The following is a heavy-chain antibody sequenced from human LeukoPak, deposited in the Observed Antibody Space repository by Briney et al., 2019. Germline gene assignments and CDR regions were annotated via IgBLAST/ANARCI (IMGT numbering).Heavy chain of an antibody. J-gene: IGHJ5*02. CDR3: AKVPYGSGMFNNWFDP. Sequence: GGSLRLSCAASGFTFSSYAMSWVRQAPGKGLEWVSAISGSGGSTYYADSVKGRFTISRDNSKNTLYLQMNSLRAEDTAVYYCAKVPYGSGMFNNWFDPWGQGTLVTVSS. V-gene: IGHV3-23*01. CDR2: ISGSGGST. CDR1: GFTFSSYA. D-gene: IGHD3-10*01.